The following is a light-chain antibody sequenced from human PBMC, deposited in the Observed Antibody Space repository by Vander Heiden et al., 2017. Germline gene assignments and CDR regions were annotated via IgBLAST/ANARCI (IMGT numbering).Light chain of an antibody. V-gene: IGLV1-47*01. Sequence: QSVLTQPPSASATPGQRVTVACSGSSSNIGSNYVHWYQQFPGTAPKLLMYRDNQRPSGVPDRFSGSRSGTSASLAISGLRSEDEADYFCAAWDDSLRGPLFGGGTKLTVL. J-gene: IGLJ3*02. CDR3: AAWDDSLRGPL. CDR2: RDN. CDR1: SSNIGSNY.